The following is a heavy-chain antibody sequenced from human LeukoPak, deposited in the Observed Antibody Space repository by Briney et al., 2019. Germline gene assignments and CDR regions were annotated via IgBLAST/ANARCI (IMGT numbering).Heavy chain of an antibody. CDR2: ISSSSSYI. CDR1: GFTFSSYS. CDR3: AKGLKGTSTVTYY. V-gene: IGHV3-21*01. Sequence: PGGSLRLSCAASGFTFSSYSMNWVRQAPGKGLEWVSSISSSSSYIYYADSVKGRFTISRDNAKNSLYLQMNSLRAGDTAVYYCAKGLKGTSTVTYYWGQGTLVTVSS. D-gene: IGHD4-11*01. J-gene: IGHJ4*02.